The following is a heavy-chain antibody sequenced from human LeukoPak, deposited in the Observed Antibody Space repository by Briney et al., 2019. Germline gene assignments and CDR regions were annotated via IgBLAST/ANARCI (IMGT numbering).Heavy chain of an antibody. CDR2: IYTSGST. J-gene: IGHJ6*03. CDR1: GGSISSGSYY. V-gene: IGHV4-61*02. CDR3: ARDTTSMVRGVTDYYYYYMDV. Sequence: SETLSLTCTVSGGSISSGSYYWSWIRQPAGKGLEWIGRIYTSGSTNYNPSLKSRVTISVDRSKNQFSLKLSSVTAADTAVYYCARDTTSMVRGVTDYYYYYMDVWGKGTTVTVSS. D-gene: IGHD3-10*01.